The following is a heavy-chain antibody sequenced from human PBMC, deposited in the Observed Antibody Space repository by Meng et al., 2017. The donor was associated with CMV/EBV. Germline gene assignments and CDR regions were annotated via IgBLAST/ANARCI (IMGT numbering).Heavy chain of an antibody. J-gene: IGHJ5*02. V-gene: IGHV4-59*05. CDR3: ARHAYIGWSGPWFDP. CDR1: GFTFSDYY. D-gene: IGHD3-9*01. CDR2: VYFGAST. Sequence: GSLRLSCAASGFTFSDYYLSWIRQPPGQGLEWIGSVYFGASTYYNPSLKSRTTISVDTAKNQFSLRLDSVAAADTAVYYCARHAYIGWSGPWFDPWGQGTLVTVSS.